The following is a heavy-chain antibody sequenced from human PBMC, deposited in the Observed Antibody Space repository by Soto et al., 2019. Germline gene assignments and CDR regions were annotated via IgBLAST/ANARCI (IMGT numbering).Heavy chain of an antibody. Sequence: EVQLVESGGGLVQPGGSLRLSCAASGFTFNNNWMHWVRQAPGKGLEWVSRITSDGSRKIYAVSVKGRFTISRDNAKNTLYLQMTILRPADTAVYYCAMRTSLGGNAFDYWGQGTLVSVSS. CDR2: ITSDGSRK. CDR1: GFTFNNNW. D-gene: IGHD2-15*01. CDR3: AMRTSLGGNAFDY. V-gene: IGHV3-74*01. J-gene: IGHJ4*02.